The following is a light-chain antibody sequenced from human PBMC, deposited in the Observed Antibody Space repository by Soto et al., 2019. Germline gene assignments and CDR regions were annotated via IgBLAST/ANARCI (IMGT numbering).Light chain of an antibody. CDR1: SGDIGSYNR. CDR2: EVT. J-gene: IGLJ1*01. Sequence: QSVLTLPASVAGSPGQSITISCTGTSGDIGSYNRVSWYQQHPGKAPKLIIYEVTDRPSGVSNRFSGYKSGNTASLTISGIQAEDEAEYYCSSYTNIHTSACVLGTGIKVTVL. V-gene: IGLV2-14*01. CDR3: SSYTNIHTSACV.